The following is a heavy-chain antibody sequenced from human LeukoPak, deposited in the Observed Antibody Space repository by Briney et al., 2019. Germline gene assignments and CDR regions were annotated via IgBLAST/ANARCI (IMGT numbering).Heavy chain of an antibody. V-gene: IGHV5-51*01. Sequence: GESLKISCKGSGYSFTSYWIGWVRQMPGKGLEWMGIIYPGDSDTRSSPSFQGQVTISADKSISTAYLQWSSLKASDTAMYYCARQRGDYQRENWFDPWGQGTLVTVSS. CDR1: GYSFTSYW. J-gene: IGHJ5*02. CDR3: ARQRGDYQRENWFDP. D-gene: IGHD4-17*01. CDR2: IYPGDSDT.